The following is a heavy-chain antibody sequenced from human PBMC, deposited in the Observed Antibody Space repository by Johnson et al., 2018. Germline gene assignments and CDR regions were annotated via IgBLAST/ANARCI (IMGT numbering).Heavy chain of an antibody. V-gene: IGHV5-51*01. J-gene: IGHJ6*02. Sequence: EVQLVESGAEVKKPGESLKISCKGSGYSFKNYWIAWVRRMPGKGLEWMGILYPDDPYIRYSPSFQGQVIISVAQSISTAYLQWSSLKASDTAIYYCVRQGSSSSGVGPMDVWGQGTTVIVS. CDR1: GYSFKNYW. D-gene: IGHD3-10*01. CDR3: VRQGSSSSGVGPMDV. CDR2: LYPDDPYI.